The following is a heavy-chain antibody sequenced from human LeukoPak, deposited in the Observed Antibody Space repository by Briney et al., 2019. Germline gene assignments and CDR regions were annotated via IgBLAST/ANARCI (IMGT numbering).Heavy chain of an antibody. CDR2: IYYSGST. Sequence: SETLSLTCTVSGGSISSYYWSWIRQPPGKGLEWIGYIYYSGSTNYNPSLKSRVTISVDTSMNQFSLKLSSVTAADTAVYYCARDLIPGTIFDYWGQGTLVTVSS. CDR1: GGSISSYY. J-gene: IGHJ4*02. D-gene: IGHD2-8*01. CDR3: ARDLIPGTIFDY. V-gene: IGHV4-59*01.